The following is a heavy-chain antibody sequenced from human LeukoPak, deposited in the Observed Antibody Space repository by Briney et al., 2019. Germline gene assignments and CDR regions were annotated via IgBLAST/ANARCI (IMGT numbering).Heavy chain of an antibody. CDR3: ARDLRYFVGAYYYYYYMDV. Sequence: SETLSLTCTVSGGSISSYYWSWIRQPAGKGLEWIGRIYTSGSTNYNPSLKSRVTMSVDTSKNQFSLKLSSVTAADTAVYYCARDLRYFVGAYYYYYYMDVWGQGTLVTVSS. CDR2: IYTSGST. J-gene: IGHJ6*03. D-gene: IGHD3-9*01. V-gene: IGHV4-4*07. CDR1: GGSISSYY.